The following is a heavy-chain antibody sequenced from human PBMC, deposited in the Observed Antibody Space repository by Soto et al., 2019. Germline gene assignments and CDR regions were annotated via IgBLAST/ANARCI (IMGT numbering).Heavy chain of an antibody. CDR2: ISAAGDP. Sequence: EVQLVESGGGLVQPGGSLRLSCEASGVTFRNYGMHWVRQGTGNGLEWVSGISAAGDPDYADSVEGRFTISRENAQHSFSLQTVCLTVGDTAVSYCRRTDRGSYGMEVSGQGPTVIVSS. J-gene: IGHJ6*02. V-gene: IGHV3-13*05. D-gene: IGHD1-1*01. CDR1: GVTFRNYG. CDR3: RRTDRGSYGMEV.